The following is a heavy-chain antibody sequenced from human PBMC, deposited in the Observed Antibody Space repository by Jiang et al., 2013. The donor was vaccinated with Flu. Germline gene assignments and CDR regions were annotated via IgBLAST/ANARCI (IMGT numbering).Heavy chain of an antibody. J-gene: IGHJ6*02. CDR1: GGSISSSSYY. CDR2: IYYSGST. D-gene: IGHD6-13*01. CDR3: ARIKAIAAAGKDYYYGMDV. Sequence: SGPGLVKPSETLSLTCTVSGGSISSSSYYWGWIRQPPGKGLEWIGSIYYSGSTYYNPSLKSRVTISVDTSKNQFSLKLSSVTAADTAVYYCARIKAIAAAGKDYYYGMDVWGQGTTVTVSS. V-gene: IGHV4-39*01.